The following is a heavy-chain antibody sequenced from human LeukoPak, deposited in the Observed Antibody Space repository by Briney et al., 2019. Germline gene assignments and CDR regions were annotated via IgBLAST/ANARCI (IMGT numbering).Heavy chain of an antibody. Sequence: PGGSLRLSFAASGFTFSSLWMLWVRQAPGKGLVWVSRISPDGSTSNYADSVKGRFTISRDNAKSTLYLQMNSLRAEDTAVYYCTRERFYYDSGSAYWGQGTLVTVST. D-gene: IGHD3-10*01. CDR1: GFTFSSLW. V-gene: IGHV3-74*01. CDR3: TRERFYYDSGSAY. CDR2: ISPDGSTS. J-gene: IGHJ4*02.